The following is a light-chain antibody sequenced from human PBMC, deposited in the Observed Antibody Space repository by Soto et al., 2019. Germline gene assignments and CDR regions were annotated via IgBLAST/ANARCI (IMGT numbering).Light chain of an antibody. Sequence: EIVLTQSPGTLSLSPGERATLSCRVSQSVSSSYLAWYQQKPGQAPRPLIYGASSRATGIPDRFSGSGSGTDFTLTISRLEPEDFAVYYCQQYGSSPPWTFGQGTKVEIK. V-gene: IGKV3-20*01. J-gene: IGKJ1*01. CDR1: QSVSSSY. CDR3: QQYGSSPPWT. CDR2: GAS.